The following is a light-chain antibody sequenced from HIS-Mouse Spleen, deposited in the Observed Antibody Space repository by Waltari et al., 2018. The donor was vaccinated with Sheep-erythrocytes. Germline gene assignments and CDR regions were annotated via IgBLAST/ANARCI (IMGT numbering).Light chain of an antibody. CDR1: SSHVGGYNL. Sequence: QSALTQPASVSGSPGQSITISCTGTSSHVGGYNLVSWYQQHPGKAPELMINEGSKRPSGVSTRFSGSKSGNTASLTISGLQSEDEADYYCCSYAGSSTPWVFGGGTKLTVL. CDR2: EGS. CDR3: CSYAGSSTPWV. J-gene: IGLJ3*02. V-gene: IGLV2-23*01.